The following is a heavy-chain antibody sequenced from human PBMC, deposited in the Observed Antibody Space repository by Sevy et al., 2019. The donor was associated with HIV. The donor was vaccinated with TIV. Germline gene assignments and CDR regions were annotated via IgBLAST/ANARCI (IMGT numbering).Heavy chain of an antibody. CDR2: ISYDGNYK. CDR3: ARVAVEYCTNDCYHRFDH. CDR1: GFTFPIYS. D-gene: IGHD2-8*01. J-gene: IGHJ4*02. Sequence: EGSLRLSCVASGFTFPIYSVLWVRQAPGKGLEWLTLISYDGNYKYYADSVKGRFTISRDNSNNILYLQMSSLRVEDTALHFCARVAVEYCTNDCYHRFDHWGLGTLVTVSS. V-gene: IGHV3-30*04.